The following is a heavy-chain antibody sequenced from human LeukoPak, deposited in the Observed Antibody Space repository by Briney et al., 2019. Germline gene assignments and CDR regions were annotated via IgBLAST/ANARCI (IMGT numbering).Heavy chain of an antibody. CDR2: ISYDGSNK. V-gene: IGHV3-30*04. J-gene: IGHJ4*02. CDR1: GFTFSSYA. D-gene: IGHD6-6*01. CDR3: ARDRSIHHPELDY. Sequence: GGSLRLSCAASGFTFSSYAMHWVRQAPGKGLEWVAVISYDGSNKYYADSVKGRFTISRDNSKNTLYLQMNSLRAGDTAVYYCARDRSIHHPELDYWGQGTLVTVSS.